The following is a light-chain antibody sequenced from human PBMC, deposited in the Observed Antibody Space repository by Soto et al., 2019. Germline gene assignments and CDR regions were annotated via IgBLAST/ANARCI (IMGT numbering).Light chain of an antibody. V-gene: IGKV3-11*01. J-gene: IGKJ1*01. Sequence: EIVMTQSPATLSVSPGDRATLSCRASQSISSNLAWYQQKPGQAPRLLIYDASNRATGIPARFSGSGSGTDFTLTISSLEPEDFAVYYCQQRSNWTFGQGTKVDIK. CDR2: DAS. CDR3: QQRSNWT. CDR1: QSISSN.